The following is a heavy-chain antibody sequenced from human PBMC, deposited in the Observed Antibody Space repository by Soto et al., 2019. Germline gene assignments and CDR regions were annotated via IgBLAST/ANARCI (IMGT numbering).Heavy chain of an antibody. D-gene: IGHD6-19*01. CDR2: IYYSGST. V-gene: IGHV4-39*01. CDR1: GGSISGSSYY. CDR3: ARHGIAVAGTGEWFDP. Sequence: SETLSLSCTVSGGSISGSSYYWGGIRQPPGKGLEWIGSIYYSGSTYYNPSLKSRVTISVDTSKKQFSLKLRSVTAADTAVYYCARHGIAVAGTGEWFDPWGQGTLVTVS. J-gene: IGHJ5*02.